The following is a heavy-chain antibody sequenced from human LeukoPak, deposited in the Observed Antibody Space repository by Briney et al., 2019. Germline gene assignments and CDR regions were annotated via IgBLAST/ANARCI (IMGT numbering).Heavy chain of an antibody. J-gene: IGHJ4*02. CDR2: IYYSGST. CDR1: GGSISSGDYY. V-gene: IGHV4-30-4*08. CDR3: AGTSVLRFLELYWGFDY. Sequence: PSQTLSLTCTVSGGSISSGDYYWSWIRQPPGKGLEWIGYIYYSGSTNYNPSLKSRVTISVDTSKNQFSLKLSSVTAADTAVYYCAGTSVLRFLELYWGFDYWGQGTLVTVSS. D-gene: IGHD3-3*01.